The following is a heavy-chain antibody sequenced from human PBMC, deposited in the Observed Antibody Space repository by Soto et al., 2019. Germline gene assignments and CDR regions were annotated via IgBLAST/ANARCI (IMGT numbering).Heavy chain of an antibody. Sequence: EVQLLESGGGLVQPGGSLRLSGAASGFTFSSYAMSWVRQAPGKGLEWVSAISGSGGSTYYADSVKGRLNISRDNSNNTLYLQMKGLRDEDTAVYYCAQDLQWLVLGDYYDGMDVWGQGTTVTVSS. V-gene: IGHV3-23*01. CDR1: GFTFSSYA. CDR2: ISGSGGST. CDR3: AQDLQWLVLGDYYDGMDV. D-gene: IGHD6-19*01. J-gene: IGHJ6*02.